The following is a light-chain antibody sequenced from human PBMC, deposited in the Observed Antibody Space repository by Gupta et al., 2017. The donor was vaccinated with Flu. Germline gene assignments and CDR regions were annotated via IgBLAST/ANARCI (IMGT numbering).Light chain of an antibody. Sequence: EIVLTQSPDTLSLSPGERATLACRASTSASSSLTWYQHKPGQGPRLLISDTSNGATGLPARFSGNGCGTQFALTVSSREPEDFAVYYCQQRSSWPVAFGGGTKVEIK. CDR3: QQRSSWPVA. V-gene: IGKV3-11*01. CDR1: TSASSS. CDR2: DTS. J-gene: IGKJ4*01.